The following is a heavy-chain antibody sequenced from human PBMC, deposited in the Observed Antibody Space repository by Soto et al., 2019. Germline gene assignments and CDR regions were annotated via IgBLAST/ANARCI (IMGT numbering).Heavy chain of an antibody. V-gene: IGHV1-18*01. Sequence: ASVKVRCKASGYTFISYGISWVRQAPAQRREGMGWISAYNGNTNYAQKLQGRVTMTTDTSTSTAYMELRSLRSDDTAGYYCARVPAFGYATKDDYYYYYGMDVWGQGTTVTVSS. CDR2: ISAYNGNT. CDR3: ARVPAFGYATKDDYYYYYGMDV. D-gene: IGHD5-12*01. J-gene: IGHJ6*02. CDR1: GYTFISYG.